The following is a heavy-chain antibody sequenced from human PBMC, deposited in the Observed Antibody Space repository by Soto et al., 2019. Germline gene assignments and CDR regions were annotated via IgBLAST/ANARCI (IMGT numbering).Heavy chain of an antibody. V-gene: IGHV4-31*03. D-gene: IGHD2-15*01. CDR3: ARGIVTNWFDP. J-gene: IGHJ5*02. Sequence: SETLSLTCTVSGGSISSGGYYWSWIRQHPGKGLEWIGYIYYSGSTYYNPSLKSRVTISVDTSKNQFSLKLSSVTAADTAVYYCARGIVTNWFDPWGQGTLVTVSS. CDR1: GGSISSGGYY. CDR2: IYYSGST.